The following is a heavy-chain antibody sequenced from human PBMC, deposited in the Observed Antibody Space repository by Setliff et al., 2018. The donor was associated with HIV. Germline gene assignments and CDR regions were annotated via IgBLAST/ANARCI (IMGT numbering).Heavy chain of an antibody. CDR3: VRGVTRDISGYYRDEYFQH. Sequence: SVKVSCKAAGGTFSGHAVNWVRQAPGQGVEWMGEIIPLFGTAHYAQRFQGRVTITADASTNTAYMEMRTLRSDDTAVYYCVRGVTRDISGYYRDEYFQHWGQGTPVTVSS. D-gene: IGHD3-22*01. CDR1: GGTFSGHA. CDR2: IIPLFGTA. J-gene: IGHJ1*01. V-gene: IGHV1-69*13.